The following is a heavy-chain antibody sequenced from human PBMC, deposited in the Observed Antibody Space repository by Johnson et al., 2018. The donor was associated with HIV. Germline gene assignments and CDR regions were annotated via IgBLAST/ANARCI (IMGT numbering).Heavy chain of an antibody. J-gene: IGHJ3*02. Sequence: QVQLVESGGGLVQPGGSLRLSCAASGFTFSSYAMHWVRQAPGKGLEWVAVIWSDGSNKYYADSVKCRFTISRDNAKNSLYLQMNSLRAEDTAVYYCARGGGSSWSDAFDIWGQGTMVTVSS. D-gene: IGHD6-13*01. V-gene: IGHV3-33*08. CDR3: ARGGGSSWSDAFDI. CDR1: GFTFSSYA. CDR2: IWSDGSNK.